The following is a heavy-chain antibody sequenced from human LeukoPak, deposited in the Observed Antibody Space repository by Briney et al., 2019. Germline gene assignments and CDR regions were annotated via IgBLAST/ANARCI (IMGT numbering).Heavy chain of an antibody. J-gene: IGHJ4*02. D-gene: IGHD1-1*01. Sequence: HPGGSLRLSRTPSGFTFSVFAMHGVRQPSGKGLEWVGRIRSKANSYATVYAASVKGRFTISRDDSKNTAYLQMNSLKTEDTAVYYCTSGLSVRRSNNTPVDYWGQGTLVTVSS. V-gene: IGHV3-73*01. CDR3: TSGLSVRRSNNTPVDY. CDR1: GFTFSVFA. CDR2: IRSKANSYAT.